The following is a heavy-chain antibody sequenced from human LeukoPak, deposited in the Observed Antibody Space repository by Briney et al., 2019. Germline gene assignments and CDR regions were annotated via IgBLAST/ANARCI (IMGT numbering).Heavy chain of an antibody. V-gene: IGHV5-51*01. CDR1: GYNFTNNW. J-gene: IGHJ4*02. CDR2: IYPGDSDT. D-gene: IGHD3-3*01. Sequence: GESLKLSCKGSGYNFTNNWIGWVRQMPGKGLEWMGIIYPGDSDTRYSPSFQGQVTISADKSISTAYLQWSSLKASDTAMYYCARQAIFGELLDYWGQGTLVTVSS. CDR3: ARQAIFGELLDY.